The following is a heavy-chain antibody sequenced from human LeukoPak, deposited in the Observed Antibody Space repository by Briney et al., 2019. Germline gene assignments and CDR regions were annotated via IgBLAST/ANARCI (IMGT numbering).Heavy chain of an antibody. CDR1: GFTFSSYG. CDR3: AKSGAAAGTSLFDS. Sequence: GGSLRLSCAASGFTFSSYGMHWVRQAPGKGLEWVAVISYDGSNKYYADSVKGRFTISRDNSKNTLYLQMNSLRAEDTAVYYCAKSGAAAGTSLFDSWGQGTLVTVSS. CDR2: ISYDGSNK. V-gene: IGHV3-30*18. D-gene: IGHD6-13*01. J-gene: IGHJ4*02.